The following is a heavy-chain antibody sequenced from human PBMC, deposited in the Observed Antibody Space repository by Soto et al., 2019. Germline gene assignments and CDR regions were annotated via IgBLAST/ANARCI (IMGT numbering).Heavy chain of an antibody. CDR1: NGSFSKYY. CDR2: INQSGAT. Sequence: QLQQWGAGLLKPSETLSLTCAVYNGSFSKYYLNWVRQSPGKGLERIGEINQSGATKYNPSLRRRVTISVDTSNNQFSPKLKSLTAAETDVYYCAKGYYYASGSSFPYWGQGTLVTVSS. V-gene: IGHV4-34*01. D-gene: IGHD3-10*01. J-gene: IGHJ4*02. CDR3: AKGYYYASGSSFPY.